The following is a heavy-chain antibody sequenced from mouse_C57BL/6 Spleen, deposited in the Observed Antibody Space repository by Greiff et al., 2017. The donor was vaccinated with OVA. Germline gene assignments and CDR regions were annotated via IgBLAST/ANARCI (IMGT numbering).Heavy chain of an antibody. CDR1: GYAFSSYW. CDR3: ARPSTMVTTSNYFDY. CDR2: IYPGDGDT. D-gene: IGHD2-2*01. Sequence: VKLVESGAELVKPGASVKISCKASGYAFSSYWMNWVKQRPGKGLEWIGQIYPGDGDTNYNGKFKGKATLTADKSSSTAYMQLSSLTSEDSAVYFCARPSTMVTTSNYFDYWGQGTTLTVSS. J-gene: IGHJ2*01. V-gene: IGHV1-80*01.